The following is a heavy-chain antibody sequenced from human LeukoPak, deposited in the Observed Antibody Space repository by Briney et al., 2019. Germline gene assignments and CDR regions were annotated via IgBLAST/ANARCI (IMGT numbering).Heavy chain of an antibody. V-gene: IGHV3-11*04. Sequence: KPGGSLRLSCAASGFTFSDYYMSWIRQAPGKGLEWVSYISSSGSTIYYADSVKGRFTISMDNANNSLYLQMNSLRAEDTAVYYCAGSRTSGYYFRYFQHWGQGTLVTVSS. CDR1: GFTFSDYY. CDR3: AGSRTSGYYFRYFQH. J-gene: IGHJ1*01. D-gene: IGHD3-22*01. CDR2: ISSSGSTI.